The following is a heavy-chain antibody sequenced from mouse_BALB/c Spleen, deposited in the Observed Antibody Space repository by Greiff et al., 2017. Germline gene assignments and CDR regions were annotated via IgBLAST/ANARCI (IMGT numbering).Heavy chain of an antibody. Sequence: VQLQQSGPQLVRPGASVKISCKASGYSFTSYWMHWVKQRPGQGLEWIGMIDPSDSETRLNQKFKDKATLTVDKSSSTAYMQLSSPTSEDSAVYYCAIGTTYAMDYWGQGTSVTVSS. CDR3: AIGTTYAMDY. D-gene: IGHD2-14*01. V-gene: IGHV1-74*01. CDR1: GYSFTSYW. CDR2: IDPSDSET. J-gene: IGHJ4*01.